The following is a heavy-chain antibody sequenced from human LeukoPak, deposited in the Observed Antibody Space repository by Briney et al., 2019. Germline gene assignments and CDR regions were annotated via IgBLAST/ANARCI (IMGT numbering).Heavy chain of an antibody. CDR1: GYSISSSNW. J-gene: IGHJ5*02. V-gene: IGHV4-28*01. CDR2: IYYSGST. CDR3: ARNFGGSGWYSWFDP. D-gene: IGHD6-19*01. Sequence: SETLSLTRAVSGYSISSSNWWGWIRQPPGKGLEWIGYIYYSGSTYYNPSLKSRVTMSVDTSKNQFSLKLSSVTAVDTAVYYCARNFGGSGWYSWFDPWGQGTLVTVSS.